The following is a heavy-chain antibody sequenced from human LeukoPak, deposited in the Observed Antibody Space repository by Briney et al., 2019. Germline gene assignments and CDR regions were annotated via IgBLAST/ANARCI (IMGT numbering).Heavy chain of an antibody. CDR3: ARAGSYDFWSGHAYYFDY. V-gene: IGHV4-59*12. D-gene: IGHD3-3*01. CDR1: GGSISSYY. Sequence: PSETLSLTCTVSGGSISSYYWSLIRQPPGKGLEWIGYIYYSGSTNYNPSLKSRVTISVDTSKNQFSLKLSSVTAADTAVYYCARAGSYDFWSGHAYYFDYWGQGTLVTVSS. J-gene: IGHJ4*02. CDR2: IYYSGST.